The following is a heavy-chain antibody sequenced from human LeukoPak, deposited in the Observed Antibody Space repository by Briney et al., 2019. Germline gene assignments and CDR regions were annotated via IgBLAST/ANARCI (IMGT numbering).Heavy chain of an antibody. Sequence: GGSLRLSCAASGFTFSSYAMHWVRQAPGKGLEWVAVISYDGSNKYYADSVKGRFTISRDNSKNTLYLQMNSLRAEDTAVYYCARVVPPTDYGSGSYFWDPYYFDYWGQGTLVTVSS. V-gene: IGHV3-30*04. CDR3: ARVVPPTDYGSGSYFWDPYYFDY. CDR2: ISYDGSNK. CDR1: GFTFSSYA. J-gene: IGHJ4*02. D-gene: IGHD3-10*01.